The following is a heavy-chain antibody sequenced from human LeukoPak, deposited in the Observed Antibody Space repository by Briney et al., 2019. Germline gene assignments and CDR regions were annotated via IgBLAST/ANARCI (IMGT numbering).Heavy chain of an antibody. Sequence: GGSLRLSCAASGFTFSDYYMSWIRQAPGRGLEWVSYISGSGSPTYNADSVKGRFTISRDNAKNSLYLQMNSLRAEDTAVYYCAREARGGQYSYGPNTGSYWGQGTLVTVSS. CDR2: ISGSGSPT. CDR3: AREARGGQYSYGPNTGSY. J-gene: IGHJ4*02. D-gene: IGHD5-18*01. CDR1: GFTFSDYY. V-gene: IGHV3-11*04.